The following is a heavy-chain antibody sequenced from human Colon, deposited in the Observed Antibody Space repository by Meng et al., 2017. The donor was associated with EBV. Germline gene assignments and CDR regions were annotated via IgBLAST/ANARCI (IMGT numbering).Heavy chain of an antibody. CDR3: ARGNAYNAPSFDY. CDR1: GASISSNNW. J-gene: IGHJ4*02. V-gene: IGHV4-4*02. CDR2: IYHGGNT. Sequence: QVPRQESGPGLVEPSGTPSLTCAVSGASISSNNWWSWVRQPPGKGLEWIGEIYHGGNTNYNPSLKSRVTISVDRSNDQFSLSLSSVTAADTAVYYCARGNAYNAPSFDYWGQGTLVTVSS. D-gene: IGHD5-24*01.